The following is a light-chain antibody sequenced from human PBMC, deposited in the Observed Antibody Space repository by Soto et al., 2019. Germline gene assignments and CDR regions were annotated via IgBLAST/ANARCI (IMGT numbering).Light chain of an antibody. CDR3: SSYTTSNTRQIV. Sequence: LTQPASVSGSPGQSITISCTGTSSDVGGYNYVSWYQHHPGKAPKLIIFDASNRPSGVSNPFSGSKSGNTASLTISGLQPEDEADYYCSSYTTSNTRQIVFGTGTKVTGL. V-gene: IGLV2-14*03. CDR1: SSDVGGYNY. J-gene: IGLJ1*01. CDR2: DAS.